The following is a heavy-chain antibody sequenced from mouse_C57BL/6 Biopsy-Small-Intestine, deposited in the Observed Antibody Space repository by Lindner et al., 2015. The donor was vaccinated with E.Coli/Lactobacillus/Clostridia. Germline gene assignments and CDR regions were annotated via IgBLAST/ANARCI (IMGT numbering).Heavy chain of an antibody. CDR2: IYPGSGGT. V-gene: IGHV1-54*01. J-gene: IGHJ4*01. CDR3: ARGGYYSNYVHSMDY. CDR1: GYAFTNYL. Sequence: VQLQESGAELVRPGTSVKVSCKASGYAFTNYLIEWVKQRPGQGLEWIGVIYPGSGGTNYNEKFKGKATLTADKSSSTAYMQLSSLTSEDSAVYFCARGGYYSNYVHSMDYWGQGTSLTVSS. D-gene: IGHD2-5*01.